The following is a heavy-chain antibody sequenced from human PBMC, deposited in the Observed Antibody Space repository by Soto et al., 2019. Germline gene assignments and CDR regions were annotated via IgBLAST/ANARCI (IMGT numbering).Heavy chain of an antibody. J-gene: IGHJ6*02. CDR3: AKNGQPPYYYYGLDV. CDR2: ISGYNGDT. V-gene: IGHV1-18*01. Sequence: SSVKVSCKASGYTFTRYGISWVRQAPGQGLEWMGWISGYNGDTNYAQKFQGRVSMTIYTSTTTAYMELRSLTSDDTAVYYCAKNGQPPYYYYGLDVWG. D-gene: IGHD2-8*01. CDR1: GYTFTRYG.